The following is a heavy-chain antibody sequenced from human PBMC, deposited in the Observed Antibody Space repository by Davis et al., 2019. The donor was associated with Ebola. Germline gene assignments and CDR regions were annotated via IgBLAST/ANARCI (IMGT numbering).Heavy chain of an antibody. Sequence: SVQGRFTISRDNAKNSLYLQMSSLKDEDTAVYYCARVGVRCSCDDLWGQGSLVTVSS. J-gene: IGHJ4*02. V-gene: IGHV3-11*06. D-gene: IGHD3-10*01. CDR3: ARVGVRCSCDDL.